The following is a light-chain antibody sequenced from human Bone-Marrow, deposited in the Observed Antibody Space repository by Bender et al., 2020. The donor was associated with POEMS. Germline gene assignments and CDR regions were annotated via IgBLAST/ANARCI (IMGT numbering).Light chain of an antibody. V-gene: IGLV1-44*01. Sequence: QSVLTQPPSASGTPGQRVTISCSGSSSNIGTNPVNWYQQLPGTAPKLLIYINNQRPSGVPDRFSGSKSGTSASMAISGLQSEDEADYYCEAWEDSLKGWVFGGGTKLTVL. CDR2: INN. J-gene: IGLJ3*02. CDR3: EAWEDSLKGWV. CDR1: SSNIGTNP.